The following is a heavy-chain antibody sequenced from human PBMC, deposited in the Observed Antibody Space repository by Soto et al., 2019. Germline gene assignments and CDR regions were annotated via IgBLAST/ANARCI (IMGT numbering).Heavy chain of an antibody. D-gene: IGHD6-19*01. J-gene: IGHJ6*02. CDR1: GGSISSYY. Sequence: PSETLSLTCTVSGGSISSYYWSCIRQPPGKGLEWIGYIYYSGSTNYNPSLKSRVTISVDTSKNQFSLKLSSVTAADTAVYYCARVEVGYSSGWYPMRYYYYGMDVWGQGTTVTVSS. CDR3: ARVEVGYSSGWYPMRYYYYGMDV. CDR2: IYYSGST. V-gene: IGHV4-59*01.